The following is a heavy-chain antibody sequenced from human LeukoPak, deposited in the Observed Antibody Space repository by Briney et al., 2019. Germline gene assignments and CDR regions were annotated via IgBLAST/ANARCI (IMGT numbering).Heavy chain of an antibody. Sequence: ASVKVSCKASGYTFTSYYMHWVRQAPGQGLEWMGIINPSGGSTSYAQKFQGRVTMTRDMSTSTVYMELSRLRSDDTAVYYCAKEVVTRGPDYWGQGTLVTVSS. D-gene: IGHD5-12*01. CDR2: INPSGGST. J-gene: IGHJ4*02. CDR3: AKEVVTRGPDY. CDR1: GYTFTSYY. V-gene: IGHV1-46*01.